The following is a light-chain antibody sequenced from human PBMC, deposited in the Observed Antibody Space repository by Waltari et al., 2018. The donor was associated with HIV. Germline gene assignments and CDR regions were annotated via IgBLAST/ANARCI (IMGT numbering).Light chain of an antibody. CDR2: EVS. J-gene: IGLJ2*01. CDR1: SRDVGSYYL. V-gene: IGLV2-23*02. CDR3: CSYAGSSTFVV. Sequence: QSALTQPASVSGSPVQSITISCTGTSRDVGSYYLVSWYQQHPGKAPKLMIYEVSKRPSGVSNRFSGSKSGNTASLTISGLQAEDEADYYCCSYAGSSTFVVFGGGTKLTVL.